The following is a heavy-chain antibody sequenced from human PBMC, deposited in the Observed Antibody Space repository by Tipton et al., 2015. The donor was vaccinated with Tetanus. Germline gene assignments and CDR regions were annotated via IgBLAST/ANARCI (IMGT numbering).Heavy chain of an antibody. CDR1: GFIFSNYA. CDR3: ASGSTLDY. CDR2: VSSTTSYI. J-gene: IGHJ4*02. V-gene: IGHV3-21*01. Sequence: SLRLSCSVSGFIFSNYAMNWVRQAPGKGLEWLSSVSSTTSYIYYADSVKGRFTISRDNAKNSLYLQTNSLRADDTAVYYCASGSTLDYWGLGTLVTVSS. D-gene: IGHD6-25*01.